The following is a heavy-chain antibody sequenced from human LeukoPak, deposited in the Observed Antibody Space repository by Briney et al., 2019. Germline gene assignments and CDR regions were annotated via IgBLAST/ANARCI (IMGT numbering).Heavy chain of an antibody. Sequence: GGSLRLSCAASGFTFSSYSMNWVRQAPGKGLEWVSSISSSSSYIYYADSVKGRFTISRDNAKNSLYLQMNSLRAEDTAMYYCARDGLPTVDTAMVYYFDYWGQGTLVTVSS. V-gene: IGHV3-21*01. CDR1: GFTFSSYS. CDR3: ARDGLPTVDTAMVYYFDY. CDR2: ISSSSSYI. J-gene: IGHJ4*02. D-gene: IGHD5-18*01.